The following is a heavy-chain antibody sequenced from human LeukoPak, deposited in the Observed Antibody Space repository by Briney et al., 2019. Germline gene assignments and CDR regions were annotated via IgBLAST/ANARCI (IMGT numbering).Heavy chain of an antibody. Sequence: GGSLRLSCAASGFTFSSYSMNWVRQAPGRGLEWVSSISATSNYIYYADSVKGRFTISRDNAKNSLYLQMNSLRAEDTAVYYCARDTSGYTFDDWGQGTLVTVSS. CDR3: ARDTSGYTFDD. D-gene: IGHD5-18*01. J-gene: IGHJ4*02. CDR1: GFTFSSYS. V-gene: IGHV3-21*01. CDR2: ISATSNYI.